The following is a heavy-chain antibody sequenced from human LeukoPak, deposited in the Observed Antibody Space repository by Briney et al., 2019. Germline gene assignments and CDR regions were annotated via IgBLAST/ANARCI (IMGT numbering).Heavy chain of an antibody. CDR2: ISGGSTYT. D-gene: IGHD5-12*01. J-gene: IGHJ4*02. CDR1: GFTFSSYT. V-gene: IGHV3-21*01. CDR3: ARVRDLYRDY. Sequence: PGGSLRLSCAASGFTFSSYTMNWVRQAPGKGLEWVSSISGGSTYTFYADPVMGRFTISRDNAKNSLYLHMSSLRAEDTAVYYCARVRDLYRDYWGQGILVTVSS.